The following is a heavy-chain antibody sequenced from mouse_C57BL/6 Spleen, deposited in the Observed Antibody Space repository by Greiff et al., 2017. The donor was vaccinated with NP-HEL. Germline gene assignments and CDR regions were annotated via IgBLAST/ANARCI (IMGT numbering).Heavy chain of an antibody. J-gene: IGHJ2*01. Sequence: QVQLQQPGAELVKPGASVELSCKASGYTFTSYWMQWVKQRPGQGLEWIGEIDPSDSYTTYNQKFKGKATLTVDTSSSTAYMQLSSLTSEDSAVYYCARRSYSNYLDYWGQGTTLTVSS. D-gene: IGHD2-5*01. CDR1: GYTFTSYW. CDR2: IDPSDSYT. CDR3: ARRSYSNYLDY. V-gene: IGHV1-50*01.